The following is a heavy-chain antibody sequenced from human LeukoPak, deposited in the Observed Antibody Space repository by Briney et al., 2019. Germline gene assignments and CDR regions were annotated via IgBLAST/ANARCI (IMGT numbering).Heavy chain of an antibody. CDR2: IYYSGST. CDR3: ARVGEQWLVRWYFDL. V-gene: IGHV4-59*01. J-gene: IGHJ2*01. Sequence: SETLSLTCTVSGGSISIYYWTWIRQPPGKGLEWIGYIYYSGSTNYNPSLKSRVTISVDTSKNQFSLKLSSVTAADTAVYYCARVGEQWLVRWYFDLWGRGTLVTVSS. D-gene: IGHD6-19*01. CDR1: GGSISIYY.